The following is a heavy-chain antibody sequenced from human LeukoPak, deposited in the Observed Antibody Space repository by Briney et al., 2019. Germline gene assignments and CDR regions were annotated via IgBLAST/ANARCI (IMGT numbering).Heavy chain of an antibody. Sequence: PGGSLRLSCAASGFTFSRNGMHWVRQAPGKGLEWVAAISYDGSNKWHADSVKGRFTISRDNSKNTLYLQMNSLRAEDTAVYYCAKDGPHSGISTDFDYWGQGTLVTVSS. CDR2: ISYDGSNK. D-gene: IGHD1-26*01. CDR1: GFTFSRNG. V-gene: IGHV3-30*18. CDR3: AKDGPHSGISTDFDY. J-gene: IGHJ4*02.